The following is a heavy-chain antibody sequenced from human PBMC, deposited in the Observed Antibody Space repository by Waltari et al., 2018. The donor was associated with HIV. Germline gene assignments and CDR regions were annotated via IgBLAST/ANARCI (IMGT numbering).Heavy chain of an antibody. CDR1: GFNFRTSG. J-gene: IGHJ6*02. CDR2: ISYNGLNK. V-gene: IGHV3-30*18. D-gene: IGHD2-15*01. CDR3: AKDLVTRGFFYFYGMHV. Sequence: QVQLEESGGRVVQPGRSLRLTCVASGFNFRTSGMHWVRQAPGKGLEWVAVISYNGLNKYYVDSVKGLFTISRDNSNSTLFLQMSSLRPDDTAVYYCAKDLVTRGFFYFYGMHVWGQGTTVTVSS.